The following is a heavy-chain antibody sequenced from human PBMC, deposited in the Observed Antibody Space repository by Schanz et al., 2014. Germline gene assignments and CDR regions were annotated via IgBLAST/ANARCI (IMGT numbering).Heavy chain of an antibody. CDR1: GYTFTTYY. J-gene: IGHJ4*02. CDR2: INPSGGTT. D-gene: IGHD2-8*02. V-gene: IGHV1-46*01. Sequence: QVQLVQSGAEVKKPGASVKVSCKASGYTFTTYYIHWVRQAPGQGLEWMGIINPSGGTTKYAQRFQGRVTMTWDTSISTAYMELSRLRSDDTAVYYCARGLVRYFAYWGQGTLVTVSS. CDR3: ARGLVRYFAY.